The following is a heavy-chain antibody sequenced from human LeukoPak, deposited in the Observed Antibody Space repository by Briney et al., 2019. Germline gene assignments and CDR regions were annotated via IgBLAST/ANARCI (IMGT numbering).Heavy chain of an antibody. J-gene: IGHJ4*02. V-gene: IGHV1-46*01. CDR3: ARGAPITMIVAPGDDY. Sequence: ASVKVSCKASGYTFTSYYMHWVRQAPGQGLEWMGIINPSGGSTSYAQKFQGRVTMTRDTSTSTVYMELSSLRSEDTAVYHCARGAPITMIVAPGDDYWGQGTLVTVSS. CDR1: GYTFTSYY. D-gene: IGHD3-22*01. CDR2: INPSGGST.